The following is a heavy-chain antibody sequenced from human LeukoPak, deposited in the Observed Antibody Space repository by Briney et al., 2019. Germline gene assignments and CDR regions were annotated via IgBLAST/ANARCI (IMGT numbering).Heavy chain of an antibody. CDR2: ITASGTAM. CDR3: ASSGSYRFDY. V-gene: IGHV3-48*02. J-gene: IGHJ4*02. CDR1: GFTFSSYS. D-gene: IGHD1-26*01. Sequence: GGSLRLSCEASGFTFSSYSMNWVRQAPGKGLEWVSHITASGTAMFYADSVKGRFTISRDNAKNSLYLQMDSLRDEDTAVYYCASSGSYRFDYWGQGTLVTVSS.